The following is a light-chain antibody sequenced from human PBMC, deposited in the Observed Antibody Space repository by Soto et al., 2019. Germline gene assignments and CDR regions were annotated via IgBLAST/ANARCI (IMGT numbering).Light chain of an antibody. J-gene: IGKJ1*01. V-gene: IGKV1-39*01. CDR1: QSISSS. CDR2: AAS. CDR3: QQSYSTPRT. Sequence: DIQMTQSPSSLSAAVGDRVTITCRASQSISSSLNCYQQKPGKAPKLLIYAASSLQSGVPSRFSGSGSGTDFTLTISSLQPEDFSTYYCQQSYSTPRTFGQGTQLASK.